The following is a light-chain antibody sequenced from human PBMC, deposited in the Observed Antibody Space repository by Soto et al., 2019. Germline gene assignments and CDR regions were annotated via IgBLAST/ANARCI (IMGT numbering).Light chain of an antibody. Sequence: EIGLTQSPGTLSLSPGERATLSCRASQSVSDSHLAWYHQKPGQPPRLLIYGASNRTTGIPDRFSGRGSGTDFTLTISRLEPADFGTYYCHRYDKSPIFTFGPGTKVDV. CDR1: QSVSDSH. CDR2: GAS. V-gene: IGKV3-20*01. CDR3: HRYDKSPIFT. J-gene: IGKJ3*01.